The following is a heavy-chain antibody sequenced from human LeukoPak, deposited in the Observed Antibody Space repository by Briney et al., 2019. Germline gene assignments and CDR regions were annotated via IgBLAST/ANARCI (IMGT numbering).Heavy chain of an antibody. D-gene: IGHD3-22*01. CDR2: INHSGST. V-gene: IGHV4-34*01. Sequence: SETLSLTCAVYGGSFSGYYWSWIRQPPGKGLEWIGEINHSGSTNYNPSLKSRVTISVDTSKNQFSLKLSSVTAADTAVYYCARGVDSSGYYDYWGQGTLVTVSS. J-gene: IGHJ4*02. CDR1: GGSFSGYY. CDR3: ARGVDSSGYYDY.